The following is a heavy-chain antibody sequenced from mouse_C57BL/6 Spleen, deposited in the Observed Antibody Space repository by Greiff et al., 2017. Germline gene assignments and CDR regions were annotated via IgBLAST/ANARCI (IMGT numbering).Heavy chain of an antibody. Sequence: QVQLKQPGAELVRPGSSVKLSCKASGYTFTSYWMDWVKQRPGQGLEWIGNIYPSDSETHYNQKFKDKATLTVDKSSSTAYMQLSSLTSEDSAVYYCARWGSRPYYFDYWGQGTTLTVSS. CDR3: ARWGSRPYYFDY. CDR2: IYPSDSET. V-gene: IGHV1-61*01. D-gene: IGHD1-1*01. J-gene: IGHJ2*01. CDR1: GYTFTSYW.